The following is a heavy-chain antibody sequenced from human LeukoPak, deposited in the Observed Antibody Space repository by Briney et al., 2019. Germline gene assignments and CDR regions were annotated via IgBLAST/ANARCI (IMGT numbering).Heavy chain of an antibody. CDR2: INSDGSDT. Sequence: SGGSLRLSCAATGFTFSNYWMHWVRHAPGKGLVWVSRINSDGSDTTYADSVKGRFTISRDNAKNTLYLQMNSLRAEDTAVYSCAKTTASAAYGAFDIWGQGTMVTVSS. D-gene: IGHD4-11*01. V-gene: IGHV3-74*01. CDR3: AKTTASAAYGAFDI. CDR1: GFTFSNYW. J-gene: IGHJ3*02.